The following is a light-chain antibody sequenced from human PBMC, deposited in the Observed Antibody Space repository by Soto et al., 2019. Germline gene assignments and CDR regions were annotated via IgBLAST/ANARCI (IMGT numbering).Light chain of an antibody. CDR3: QQTYGAPRT. CDR2: AAS. V-gene: IGKV1-39*01. J-gene: IGKJ1*01. CDR1: QSINTY. Sequence: IKVNQSPSCQSASQGDSLTITCPASQSINTYLSWYQQKPGRAPKHLINAASSLQTGVPSRFSGSGSGTDFTLTISSLQPEDFATYYCQQTYGAPRTFGQGTKVDIK.